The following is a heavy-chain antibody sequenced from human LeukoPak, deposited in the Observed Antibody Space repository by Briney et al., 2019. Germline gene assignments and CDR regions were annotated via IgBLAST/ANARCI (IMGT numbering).Heavy chain of an antibody. J-gene: IGHJ4*02. D-gene: IGHD3-22*01. CDR2: INPNSGGT. CDR1: GYTFTGYY. CDR3: ARGPYYYDSSGYYSY. V-gene: IGHV1-2*02. Sequence: ASVTVSCKASGYTFTGYYMHWVRQAPGQGLEWMGWINPNSGGTNYAQKFQGRVTMTRDTSISTAYMELSRLRSDDTAVYYCARGPYYYDSSGYYSYWGQGTLVTVSP.